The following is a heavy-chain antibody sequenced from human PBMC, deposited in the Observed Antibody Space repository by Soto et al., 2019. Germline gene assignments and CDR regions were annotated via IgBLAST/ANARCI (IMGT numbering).Heavy chain of an antibody. J-gene: IGHJ3*01. CDR1: SLTFSSYS. D-gene: IGHD5-18*01. V-gene: IGHV3-21*01. Sequence: GRILGISCTASSLTFSSYSVNCLLTPPLKGLDLFSSISSSSIYIYYADSVKGLFTISRDNAKNSLYLQMNSLRAEDTAVYYCASAPQRAWIQLRSRQQDGVDVWGQGTTVTFS. CDR3: ASAPQRAWIQLRSRQQDGVDV. CDR2: ISSSSIYI.